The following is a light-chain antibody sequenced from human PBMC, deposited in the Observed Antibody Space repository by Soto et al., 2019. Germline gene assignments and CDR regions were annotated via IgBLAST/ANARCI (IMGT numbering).Light chain of an antibody. CDR2: EVR. Sequence: QSALTQPASVSGSRGQSITISCTGTSSDIGGYDYVSWYQQRPGKAPKLMIYEVRYRPSGVSNRFSGSKSGNTASLTISGLQAEDEAEYYCCSYTRTRNHYFFGSGTKVTVL. CDR1: SSDIGGYDY. CDR3: CSYTRTRNHYF. J-gene: IGLJ1*01. V-gene: IGLV2-14*01.